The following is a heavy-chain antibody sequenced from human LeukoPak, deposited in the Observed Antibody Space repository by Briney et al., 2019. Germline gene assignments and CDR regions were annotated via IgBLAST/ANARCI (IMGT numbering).Heavy chain of an antibody. CDR2: INSDGSST. Sequence: GGSLRLSCAASGFTFSSYGMHWVRQAPGKGLVWVSRINSDGSSTSYADSVKGRFTISRDNAKNTLYLQMNSLRAEDTAVYYCARDGEDYYGSGSYYNPPEPFDYWGQGTLVTVSS. V-gene: IGHV3-74*01. D-gene: IGHD3-10*01. J-gene: IGHJ4*02. CDR3: ARDGEDYYGSGSYYNPPEPFDY. CDR1: GFTFSSYG.